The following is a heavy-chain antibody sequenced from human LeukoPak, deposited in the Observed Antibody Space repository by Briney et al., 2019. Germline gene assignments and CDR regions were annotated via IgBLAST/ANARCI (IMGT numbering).Heavy chain of an antibody. V-gene: IGHV4-39*01. CDR3: ARPGSPAFGGVIGY. CDR1: GGSISSSSYY. Sequence: PSETLSLTCTVSGGSISSSSYYWGWVRQPPGKGLEWIGSIYYSASTYYNPSLKSRVTISVDTSKNQFSLKLSSVTAADTAVYYCARPGSPAFGGVIGYWGQGTLVTVSS. CDR2: IYYSAST. J-gene: IGHJ4*02. D-gene: IGHD3-16*02.